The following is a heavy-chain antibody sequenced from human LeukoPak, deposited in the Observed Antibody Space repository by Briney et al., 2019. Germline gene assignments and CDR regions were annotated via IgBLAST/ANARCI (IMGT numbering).Heavy chain of an antibody. CDR1: GGTFSSYA. Sequence: SVKVSCKASGGTFSSYAISWVRQAPGQGLEWMGGIIPIFGTANYAQKFQGRVTMTTDTSTSTAYMELRSLRSDDTAMYYCASSKWSAGGDYYHYMDVWGKGTTVTVSS. J-gene: IGHJ6*03. CDR2: IIPIFGTA. CDR3: ASSKWSAGGDYYHYMDV. V-gene: IGHV1-69*05. D-gene: IGHD6-13*01.